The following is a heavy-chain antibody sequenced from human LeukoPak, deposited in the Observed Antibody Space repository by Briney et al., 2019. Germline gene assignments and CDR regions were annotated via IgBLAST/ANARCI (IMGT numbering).Heavy chain of an antibody. Sequence: ASVKVSCKASGYTFTNHAMHWVRQAPGQGLEWMEWIDTANGNTKYLQKFQGRVTITRDTSARIVYMELSSLRFEDTALYYCARPGASSPGNWFASWGQGSLVTVSS. CDR2: IDTANGNT. D-gene: IGHD6-13*01. V-gene: IGHV1-3*04. J-gene: IGHJ5*01. CDR3: ARPGASSPGNWFAS. CDR1: GYTFTNHA.